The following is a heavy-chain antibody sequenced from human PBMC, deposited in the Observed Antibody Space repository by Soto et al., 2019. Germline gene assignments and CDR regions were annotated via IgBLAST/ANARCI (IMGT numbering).Heavy chain of an antibody. J-gene: IGHJ4*02. CDR3: ARDWAPVDY. D-gene: IGHD3-16*01. CDR1: GFTFSSYA. V-gene: IGHV3-30-3*01. Sequence: QVQLVESGGGVVQPGRSLRLSCAGSGFTFSSYAMHWVRQAPGKGLEWVAVISYDGNNKYYAESVKGRFSISRDNPKNTMYLKMISLSAEDTAVYYFARDWAPVDYWGQGILVTVSS. CDR2: ISYDGNNK.